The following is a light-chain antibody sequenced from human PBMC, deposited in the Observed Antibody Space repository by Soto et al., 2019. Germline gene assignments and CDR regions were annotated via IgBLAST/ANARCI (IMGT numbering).Light chain of an antibody. CDR3: ASWYDGLSGPGV. J-gene: IGLJ2*01. Sequence: QSALTQPASASGTPGQRVTISCSGSSSNIGSNYVYWYQQLLGAAPKLLIYRNNQRPSGAPGRFSGSKSGTSASLAISVLPSEDAADYYCASWYDGLSGPGVFGGGTKVTVL. V-gene: IGLV1-47*01. CDR2: RNN. CDR1: SSNIGSNY.